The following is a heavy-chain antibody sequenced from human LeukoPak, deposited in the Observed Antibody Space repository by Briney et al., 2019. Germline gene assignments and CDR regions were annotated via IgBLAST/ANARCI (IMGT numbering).Heavy chain of an antibody. J-gene: IGHJ4*02. D-gene: IGHD3-22*01. Sequence: GGSLRLSCAASGLTFSSYAMHWVRQAPGKGLEWVAVISYDGSNKYYADSVKGRFTISRDNSKNTLYLQMNSLRAEDTAVYYCAQKTSHYYDSSGYYEWGQGTLVTVSS. CDR2: ISYDGSNK. CDR1: GLTFSSYA. V-gene: IGHV3-30-3*01. CDR3: AQKTSHYYDSSGYYE.